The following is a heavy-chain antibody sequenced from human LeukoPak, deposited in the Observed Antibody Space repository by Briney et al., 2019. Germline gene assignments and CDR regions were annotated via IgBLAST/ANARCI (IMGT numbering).Heavy chain of an antibody. Sequence: ASVKVSCKASGYTFTSYAMHWVRQAPGQGLEWMGWINTNTGNPTYAQGFTGRFVFSLDTSVSTAYLQISSLKAADTAVYYCARTNGSSAYSAERYWGQGTLVTVSS. V-gene: IGHV7-4-1*02. J-gene: IGHJ4*02. CDR1: GYTFTSYA. CDR2: INTNTGNP. D-gene: IGHD3-22*01. CDR3: ARTNGSSAYSAERY.